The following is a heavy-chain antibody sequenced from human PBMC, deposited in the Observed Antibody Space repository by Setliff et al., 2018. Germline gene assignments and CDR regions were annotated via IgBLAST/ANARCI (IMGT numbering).Heavy chain of an antibody. J-gene: IGHJ4*02. CDR3: ARISRLYTSSWDDY. D-gene: IGHD6-13*01. CDR1: GFSFNNYY. Sequence: GESLKISCAASGFSFNNYYMTWVRQAPGKGLEWISGISRDTDYTYYAESVKGRFTIFRDNAKNSVYLQMNRLRAEDTAVYYCARISRLYTSSWDDYWGRGTLVTVSS. V-gene: IGHV3-21*01. CDR2: ISRDTDYT.